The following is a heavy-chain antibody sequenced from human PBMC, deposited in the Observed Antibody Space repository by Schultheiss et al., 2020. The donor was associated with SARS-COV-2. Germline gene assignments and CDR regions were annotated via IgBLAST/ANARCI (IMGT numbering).Heavy chain of an antibody. Sequence: SETLSLTCTVSGGSISDKDHYWDWVRQPPGKGLEWIGYIYYSGSTNYNPSLKSRVTISVDTSKNQFSLKLSSVTAADTAVYYCARTVWSGYTHYYGMDVWGQGTTVTVSS. D-gene: IGHD3-3*01. CDR2: IYYSGST. CDR1: GGSISDKDHY. CDR3: ARTVWSGYTHYYGMDV. V-gene: IGHV4-61*05. J-gene: IGHJ6*02.